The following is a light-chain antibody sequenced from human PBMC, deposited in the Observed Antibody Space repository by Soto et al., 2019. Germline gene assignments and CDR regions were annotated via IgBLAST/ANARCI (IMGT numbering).Light chain of an antibody. J-gene: IGKJ5*01. CDR1: QSISSN. Sequence: EVVMAQSPVTLSVSPGEVVTLSCRASQSISSNLAWHQQKPGQAPRLLIYSASTRATGVPARFSGSGSGTDFTLTISRLEPEDFAVYYCQQYGNSPITFGQGTRLEIK. CDR3: QQYGNSPIT. CDR2: SAS. V-gene: IGKV3D-15*02.